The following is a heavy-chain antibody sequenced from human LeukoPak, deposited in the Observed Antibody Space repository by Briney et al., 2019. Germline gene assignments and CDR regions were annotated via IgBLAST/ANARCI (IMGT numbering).Heavy chain of an antibody. CDR3: ARDFFGWSSLGH. CDR1: GFTFRSNW. V-gene: IGHV3-7*01. CDR2: VQPDGSAK. D-gene: IGHD6-19*01. J-gene: IGHJ1*01. Sequence: PGGSLRLSCAASGFTFRSNWMNWVRQAPGKGLEWVAHVQPDGSAKIYADSVKGRFTISRDIAKDSVYLQMNSLRVEDTAVYYCARDFFGWSSLGHWGQGTLVTVSS.